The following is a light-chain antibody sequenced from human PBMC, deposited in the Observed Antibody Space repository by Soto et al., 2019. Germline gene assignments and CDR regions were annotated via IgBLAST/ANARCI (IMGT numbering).Light chain of an antibody. CDR1: QSVYSRY. J-gene: IGKJ1*01. CDR2: EAS. CDR3: QQYGSAAPWT. Sequence: IVLTQSPGTLSLSPGERATLSCRARQSVYSRYLAWYQQKPGQAPRILIYEASSRATGIPDRFSGAGSGTDFTLTISRLEPEDFAVYYCQQYGSAAPWTFGQGTKVEIK. V-gene: IGKV3-20*01.